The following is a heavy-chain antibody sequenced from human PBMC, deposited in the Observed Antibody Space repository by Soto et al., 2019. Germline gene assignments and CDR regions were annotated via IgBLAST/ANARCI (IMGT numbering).Heavy chain of an antibody. CDR3: VIHHGPTTSENWFDP. CDR1: GYTFFTYD. CDR2: ISTYSGDT. D-gene: IGHD5-12*01. V-gene: IGHV1-18*01. Sequence: QVHLVQSGVEVKTPGASVKVSCLASGYTFFTYDISWVRQAPGQGLEWMGWISTYSGDTKYAQKFQGRVTMTTDTSSTTASRELRSLRSDDTAVYYCVIHHGPTTSENWFDPWGQGTLVTVSS. J-gene: IGHJ5*02.